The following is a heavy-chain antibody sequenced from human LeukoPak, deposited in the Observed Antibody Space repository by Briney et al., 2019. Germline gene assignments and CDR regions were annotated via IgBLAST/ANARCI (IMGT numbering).Heavy chain of an antibody. CDR2: IKQDGSEK. J-gene: IGHJ6*02. Sequence: PGGSLRLSCAASGFTFSSYGMHWVRQAPGKGLEWVANIKQDGSEKYYVDSVKGRFTISRDNAKNSLYLQMNSLRAEDTAVYYCARFPTVTTTMQIYYYYGMDVWGQGTTVTVSS. CDR1: GFTFSSYG. V-gene: IGHV3-7*01. D-gene: IGHD4-17*01. CDR3: ARFPTVTTTMQIYYYYGMDV.